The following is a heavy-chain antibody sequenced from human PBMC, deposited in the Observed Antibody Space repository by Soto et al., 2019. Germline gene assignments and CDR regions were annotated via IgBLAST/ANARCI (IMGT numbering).Heavy chain of an antibody. CDR3: ARSVAGHFDY. D-gene: IGHD6-19*01. CDR1: GFTFNIYS. CDR2: ITSDTATI. J-gene: IGHJ4*02. V-gene: IGHV3-48*02. Sequence: HPGGSLRLSCAASGFTFNIYSMNWVRQAPGKGLEWVSYITSDTATIHYADSVRGRFTISRDNAENSLFLQMNSLRDEDTAAYFCARSVAGHFDYWGQGALVTV.